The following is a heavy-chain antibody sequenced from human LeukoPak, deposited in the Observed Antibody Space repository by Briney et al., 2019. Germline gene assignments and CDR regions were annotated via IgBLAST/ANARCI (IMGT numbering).Heavy chain of an antibody. V-gene: IGHV1-2*02. Sequence: ASVKVSCKASGYTFTGYYMHWVRQAPGQGLEWMGWINPNSGGTNYAQKFQGRVTMTRDTSISTAYMELRSLTSDDTAIYYCARDMSFAVSMVSPDYWGQGTLVTVSS. CDR3: ARDMSFAVSMVSPDY. CDR1: GYTFTGYY. D-gene: IGHD2-8*01. J-gene: IGHJ4*02. CDR2: INPNSGGT.